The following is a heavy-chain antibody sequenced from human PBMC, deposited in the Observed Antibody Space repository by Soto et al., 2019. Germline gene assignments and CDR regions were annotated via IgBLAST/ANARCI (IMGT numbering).Heavy chain of an antibody. CDR3: AIFQTLFYAYYDILNRLTLDGFAI. Sequence: ASVKVSCTAYGYTFSRYYIHWARQAPGQGLEWMGVINPSDGSTTYAQKFQGRVTMTRDTSTSTVYVEMSSVRSEDTAVYYCAIFQTLFYAYYDILNRLTLDGFAIWGQG. J-gene: IGHJ3*02. CDR2: INPSDGST. CDR1: GYTFSRYY. V-gene: IGHV1-46*01. D-gene: IGHD3-9*01.